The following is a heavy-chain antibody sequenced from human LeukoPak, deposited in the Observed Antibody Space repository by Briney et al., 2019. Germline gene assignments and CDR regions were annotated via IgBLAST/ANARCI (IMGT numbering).Heavy chain of an antibody. CDR2: VYYSGST. J-gene: IGHJ4*02. Sequence: PSETLSLTCTVSGGSISTYYWSWIRQPPGKGLEWVGYVYYSGSTSYNTSLKSRVMISVGTSKNEFSLNVSSVTAAGTAVYYCARHYGYSYGPDYWGQGTLVTVSS. V-gene: IGHV4-59*08. CDR1: GGSISTYY. CDR3: ARHYGYSYGPDY. D-gene: IGHD5-18*01.